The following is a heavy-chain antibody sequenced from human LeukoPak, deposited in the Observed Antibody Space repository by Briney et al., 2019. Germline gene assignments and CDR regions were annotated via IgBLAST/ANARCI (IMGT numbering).Heavy chain of an antibody. Sequence: SETPSLTCTVSVGSISTYYWSWIRQPPGKGLEWIGYIYYTGSTNYNPSLKSRVTISVDTSENQFSLKLTSVTAADTAVYYCARGDSSSWYLFDYWGRGTLVTVSS. J-gene: IGHJ4*02. CDR1: VGSISTYY. D-gene: IGHD6-13*01. CDR2: IYYTGST. V-gene: IGHV4-59*01. CDR3: ARGDSSSWYLFDY.